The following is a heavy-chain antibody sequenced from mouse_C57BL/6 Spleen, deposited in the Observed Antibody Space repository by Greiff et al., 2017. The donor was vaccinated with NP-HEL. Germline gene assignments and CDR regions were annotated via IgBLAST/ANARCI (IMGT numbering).Heavy chain of an antibody. CDR2: IDPSDSYT. Sequence: QVQLQQSGAELVRPGTSVKLSCKASGYTFTSYWMHWVKQRPGQGLEWIGVIDPSDSYTNYNQKFKGKATLTVDTSSSTAYMQLSSLTSEDSAVYYCAPYDYGAYWGQGTLVTVSA. V-gene: IGHV1-59*01. D-gene: IGHD2-4*01. CDR3: APYDYGAY. J-gene: IGHJ3*01. CDR1: GYTFTSYW.